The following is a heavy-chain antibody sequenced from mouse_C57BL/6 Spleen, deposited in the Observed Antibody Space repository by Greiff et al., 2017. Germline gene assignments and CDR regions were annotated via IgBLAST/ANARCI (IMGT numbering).Heavy chain of an antibody. Sequence: EVKLEESGGGLVQPGGSMKLSCVASGFTFSNYWMNWVRQSPEKGLEWVAQIRLKSDNYATHYAESVKGRFTISRDDSKSSVYLQMNNLRAEDTGIYYCTGQGWAWFAYWGQGTLVTVSA. CDR2: IRLKSDNYAT. D-gene: IGHD1-1*02. J-gene: IGHJ3*01. CDR3: TGQGWAWFAY. V-gene: IGHV6-3*01. CDR1: GFTFSNYW.